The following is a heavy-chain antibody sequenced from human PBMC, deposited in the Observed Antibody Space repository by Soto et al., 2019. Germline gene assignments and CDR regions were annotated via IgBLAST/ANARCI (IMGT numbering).Heavy chain of an antibody. Sequence: SVKVSCKASGGTFSSYAISWVRQAPGQGLEWMGGIIPIFGTANYAQKFQGRVTITADESTSTAYMDLSSLRSEDTAVYYCARAYYDSSGYYSSPFDYWGQGTLVTVSS. CDR2: IIPIFGTA. D-gene: IGHD3-22*01. CDR3: ARAYYDSSGYYSSPFDY. CDR1: GGTFSSYA. J-gene: IGHJ4*02. V-gene: IGHV1-69*13.